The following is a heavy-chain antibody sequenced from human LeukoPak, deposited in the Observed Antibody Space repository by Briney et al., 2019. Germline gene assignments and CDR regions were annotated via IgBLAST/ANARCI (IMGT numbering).Heavy chain of an antibody. Sequence: GASVKVSCKASGGTFSSYAISWVRQAPGQGLEWMGRIIPILGIANYAQKFQGRVTITADKSTSTAYMELSSLRSEDTAVYYCARVLVAYCGGDCYLPGDYWGQGTLVTVSS. D-gene: IGHD2-21*02. CDR1: GGTFSSYA. CDR3: ARVLVAYCGGDCYLPGDY. V-gene: IGHV1-69*04. J-gene: IGHJ4*02. CDR2: IIPILGIA.